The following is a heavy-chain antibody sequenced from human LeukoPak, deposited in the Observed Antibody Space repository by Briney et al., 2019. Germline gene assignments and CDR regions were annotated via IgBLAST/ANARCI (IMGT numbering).Heavy chain of an antibody. CDR2: IYAGDSDA. CDR1: GYTFTTSW. D-gene: IGHD6-19*01. J-gene: IGHJ4*02. V-gene: IGHV5-51*01. Sequence: GESLKISCKASGYTFTTSWIAWVRQMPGQGLEWMGIIYAGDSDARYSPSFQGRVTISVDRSISAAYLQRPSLKASDTAMYYCVRRDTGWYIFDYWGQGTLVTVSS. CDR3: VRRDTGWYIFDY.